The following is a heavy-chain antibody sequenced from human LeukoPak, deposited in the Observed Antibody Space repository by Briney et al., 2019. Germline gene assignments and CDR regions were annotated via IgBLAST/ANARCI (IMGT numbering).Heavy chain of an antibody. D-gene: IGHD2-15*01. CDR3: ATYCSGGSCYLERYYYGMDV. CDR1: GGTFSSYA. V-gene: IGHV1-69*13. Sequence: ASVKVSCKASGGTFSSYAISWVRQAPGQGLEWMGGIIPIFGTANYAQKFQGRVTITADESTSTAYMELSSLRSDDTAVYYCATYCSGGSCYLERYYYGMDVWGQGTTVTVSS. J-gene: IGHJ6*02. CDR2: IIPIFGTA.